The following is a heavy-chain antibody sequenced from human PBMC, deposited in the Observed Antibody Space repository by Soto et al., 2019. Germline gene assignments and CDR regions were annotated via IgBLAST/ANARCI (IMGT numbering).Heavy chain of an antibody. CDR1: GFTFRNYG. D-gene: IGHD2-15*01. CDR3: ANSGGYCSGGSCYPYLAS. J-gene: IGHJ4*02. V-gene: IGHV3-48*01. Sequence: GGSLRLSCAASGFTFRNYGMNWARQAPGKGLEGVSYIGIGSITKYYADSVKGRFTISRDNAKNSLYLQMNSLRAEDTAVYYCANSGGYCSGGSCYPYLASWGQGTPVTVSS. CDR2: IGIGSITK.